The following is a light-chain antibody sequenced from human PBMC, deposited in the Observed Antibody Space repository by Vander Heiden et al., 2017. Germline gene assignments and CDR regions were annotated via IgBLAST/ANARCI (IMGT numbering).Light chain of an antibody. CDR2: EVS. J-gene: IGLJ2*01. CDR3: SSYAGRSNYVV. V-gene: IGLV2-8*01. Sequence: QSALTQPPSASGSPGQSVTISCTGTSSDVGAYNYVSWYQQHPGKAPKVMIYEVSKRPSGVADRFSGSKSGNTASLTVSGLRADDEADYYCSSYAGRSNYVVFGGGTKLIVL. CDR1: SSDVGAYNY.